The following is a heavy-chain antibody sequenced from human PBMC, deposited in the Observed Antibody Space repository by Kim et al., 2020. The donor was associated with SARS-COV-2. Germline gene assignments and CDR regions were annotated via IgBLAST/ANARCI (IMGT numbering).Heavy chain of an antibody. J-gene: IGHJ6*02. CDR3: ARTNYYGMDV. CDR2: T. V-gene: IGHV4-4*09. Sequence: TNTNPPHKGRVTIPVDTSKNQFSLKLSSVTAADTAVYYCARTNYYGMDVWGQGTTVTVSS.